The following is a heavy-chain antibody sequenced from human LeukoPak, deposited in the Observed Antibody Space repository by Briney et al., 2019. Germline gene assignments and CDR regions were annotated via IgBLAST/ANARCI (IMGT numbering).Heavy chain of an antibody. CDR1: GFTFSSYS. CDR2: ISSSSSYI. V-gene: IGHV3-21*01. CDR3: AREPDSLYGSGSYYPYYYYGMDV. J-gene: IGHJ6*02. Sequence: GGSLRLSCAASGFTFSSYSMNWVRQAPGKGLEWVSSISSSSSYIYYADSVKGRFTISRDNAKNSLYLQMNSLRAEDTAVYYCAREPDSLYGSGSYYPYYYYGMDVWGQGTTVTVSS. D-gene: IGHD3-10*01.